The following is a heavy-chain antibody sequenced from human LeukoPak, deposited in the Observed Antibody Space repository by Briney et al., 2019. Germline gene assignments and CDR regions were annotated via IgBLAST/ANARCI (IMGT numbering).Heavy chain of an antibody. D-gene: IGHD4-11*01. J-gene: IGHJ5*02. CDR1: GYTFTGYY. CDR3: ASYSNYGESWFDP. CDR2: INPNSGGT. Sequence: GASVKVSCKASGYTFTGYYMHWVRQAPGQGLEWMGWINPNSGGTNYAQKFRGRVTMTRDTSISTAYTELSRLRSDDTAVYYCASYSNYGESWFDPWGQGTLVTVSS. V-gene: IGHV1-2*02.